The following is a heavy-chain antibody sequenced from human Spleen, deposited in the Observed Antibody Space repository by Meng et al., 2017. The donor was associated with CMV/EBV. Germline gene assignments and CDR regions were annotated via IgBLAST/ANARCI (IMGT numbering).Heavy chain of an antibody. CDR3: TGGYFQD. CDR2: IKTKVDGGTT. CDR1: GFIFSKVW. J-gene: IGHJ1*01. V-gene: IGHV3-15*01. Sequence: LRLSCADSGFIFSKVWMSWVRQAPGKGLEWVGRIKTKVDGGTTDYAAPVKDRFVISRDDSENTLYLQMNSLKTEDTAVYYCTGGYFQDWGQGTLVTVSS.